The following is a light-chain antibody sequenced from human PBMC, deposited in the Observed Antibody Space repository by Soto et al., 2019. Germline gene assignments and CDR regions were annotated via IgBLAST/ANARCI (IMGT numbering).Light chain of an antibody. CDR2: DAS. J-gene: IGKJ3*01. CDR1: QSVSSY. CDR3: QQRSNWPPGIT. V-gene: IGKV3-11*01. Sequence: EILLTQSPSTLSLFAAERAARSCRAIQSVSSYLAWYQQKPGQAPRLLIYDASNRATGIPARFSGSGSGTDFTLTISSLEPEDFAVYYCQQRSNWPPGITFGPGTKVDIK.